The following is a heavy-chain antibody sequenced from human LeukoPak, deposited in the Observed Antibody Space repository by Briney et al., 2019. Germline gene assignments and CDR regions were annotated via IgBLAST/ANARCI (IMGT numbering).Heavy chain of an antibody. V-gene: IGHV2-5*02. CDR3: YVTYGNYFDY. CDR1: GFSLNTRGVG. J-gene: IGHJ4*02. D-gene: IGHD3-10*01. Sequence: SGPTLVKPTQTLTLTCTFAGFSLNTRGVGVGWIRQPPGKALEWLAVLYWDDDKRYSPSLRSRLTITKDTSKNQVLLTMTNIDPVDTAEFHCYVTYGNYFDYWGQGTLVTVSS. CDR2: LYWDDDK.